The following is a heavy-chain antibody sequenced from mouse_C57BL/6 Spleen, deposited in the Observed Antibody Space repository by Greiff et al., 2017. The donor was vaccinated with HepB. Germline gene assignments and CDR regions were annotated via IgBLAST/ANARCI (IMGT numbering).Heavy chain of an antibody. CDR2: FHPYNDDT. CDR1: GYTFTTYP. V-gene: IGHV1-47*01. D-gene: IGHD1-1*01. J-gene: IGHJ3*01. CDR3: ARGYYGSSPHFAY. Sequence: QVQPQQSGAELVKPGASVKMSCKASGYTFTTYPIEWMKQNHGKSLEWIGNFHPYNDDTKYNEKFKGKATLTVEKSSSTVYLDLSRLTSDDSAVYYCARGYYGSSPHFAYWGQGTLVTVSA.